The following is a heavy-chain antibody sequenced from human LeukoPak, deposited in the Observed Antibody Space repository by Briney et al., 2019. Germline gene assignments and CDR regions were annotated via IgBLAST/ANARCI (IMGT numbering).Heavy chain of an antibody. J-gene: IGHJ3*02. D-gene: IGHD6-25*01. CDR1: GGSITSGGYY. Sequence: SQTLSLTCTVSGGSITSGGYYWSWIRQHPGKGLEWIGYIYYSGSTYYNPSLKSRVTISVDTSKNQFSLKLSSATAADTAVYYCAREARRERDAFDIWGQGTMVTVSS. CDR3: AREARRERDAFDI. V-gene: IGHV4-31*03. CDR2: IYYSGST.